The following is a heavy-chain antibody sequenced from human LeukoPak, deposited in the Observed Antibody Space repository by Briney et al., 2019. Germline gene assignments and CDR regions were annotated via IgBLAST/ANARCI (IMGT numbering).Heavy chain of an antibody. CDR1: GYTFTGYY. D-gene: IGHD6-13*01. CDR3: ARVKVSSSWYDHGYFDY. J-gene: IGHJ4*02. CDR2: INPNSGGT. V-gene: IGHV1-2*02. Sequence: ASVKVSCKASGYTFTGYYMHWVRQAPGQGLEWMGWINPNSGGTNYAQKFQGRVTMTRDTSISTAYMELSRLRSDDTAVYYCARVKVSSSWYDHGYFDYWGQGTLVTVSS.